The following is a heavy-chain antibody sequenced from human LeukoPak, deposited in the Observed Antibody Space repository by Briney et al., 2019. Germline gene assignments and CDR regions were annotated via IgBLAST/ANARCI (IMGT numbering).Heavy chain of an antibody. CDR2: ISYDGSNK. CDR1: GFTFSSYA. CDR3: ARAFYPFLGFWYFDY. Sequence: GGSLSLSCAASGFTFSSYAMHGFRQAPGKGLEGAAVISYDGSNKYYADSVKGRFTFSRDNSKNTLYLQMNSLRAEDTAVYYCARAFYPFLGFWYFDYWGQGTLVTVSS. J-gene: IGHJ4*02. V-gene: IGHV3-30*04. D-gene: IGHD3-16*01.